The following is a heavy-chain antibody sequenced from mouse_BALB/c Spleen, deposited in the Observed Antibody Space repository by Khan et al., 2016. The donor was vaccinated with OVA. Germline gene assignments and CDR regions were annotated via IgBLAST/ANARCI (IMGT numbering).Heavy chain of an antibody. CDR1: GFTFSTYG. CDR2: ISSGGSYT. V-gene: IGHV5-6*01. D-gene: IGHD1-1*01. J-gene: IGHJ3*01. Sequence: EVELVESGGDLVKPEGSLKLSCAASGFTFSTYGMSWVRQTPDKRLEWVATISSGGSYTYFPDSVQGRFTISRDNAKNTLYLQMSSLKSEDTAMFYCARLGYYYVSEGFAYWGQGTLVTVSA. CDR3: ARLGYYYVSEGFAY.